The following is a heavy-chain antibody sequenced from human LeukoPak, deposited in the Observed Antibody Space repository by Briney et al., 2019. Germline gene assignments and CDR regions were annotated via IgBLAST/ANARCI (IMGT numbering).Heavy chain of an antibody. J-gene: IGHJ6*04. CDR3: AELGITMIGGV. Sequence: GGSLRLSCAASGFTFSSYGMHWVRQAPGKGLEWVSYISSSGSTIYYADSVKGRFTISRDNTKNSLYLQMNSLRAEDTAVYYCAELGITMIGGVWGKGTTVTISS. D-gene: IGHD3-10*02. V-gene: IGHV3-48*04. CDR1: GFTFSSYG. CDR2: ISSSGSTI.